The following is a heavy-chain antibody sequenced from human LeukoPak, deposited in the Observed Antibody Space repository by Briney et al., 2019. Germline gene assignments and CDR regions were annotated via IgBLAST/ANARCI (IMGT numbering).Heavy chain of an antibody. CDR1: GGSISSYY. Sequence: SETLSLTCTVSGGSISSYYWSWIRQPPGKGLEWIGYIYYSGSTNYNPSLKSRVTISVDTSKNQFSLKLSSVTAADTAVYYCARGVGATGGKPFDYWGQGTLVTVSS. CDR2: IYYSGST. J-gene: IGHJ4*02. D-gene: IGHD1-26*01. V-gene: IGHV4-59*01. CDR3: ARGVGATGGKPFDY.